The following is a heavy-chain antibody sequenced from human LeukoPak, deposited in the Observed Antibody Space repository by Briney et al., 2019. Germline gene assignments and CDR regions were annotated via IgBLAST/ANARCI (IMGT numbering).Heavy chain of an antibody. D-gene: IGHD3-22*01. V-gene: IGHV3-23*01. J-gene: IGHJ3*02. CDR3: AKYTDSSGYYYGYDAFDI. CDR1: GFTFSSYG. Sequence: GGSLRLSCAASGFTFSSYGMSWVRQAPGKGLEWVSAISGSGGSTYYADSVKGRFTISRDNSKNTLYLQMNSLRAEDTAVYYCAKYTDSSGYYYGYDAFDIWGQGTMVTVSS. CDR2: ISGSGGST.